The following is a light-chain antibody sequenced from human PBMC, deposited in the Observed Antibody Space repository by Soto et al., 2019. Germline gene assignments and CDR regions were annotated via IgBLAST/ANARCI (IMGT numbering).Light chain of an antibody. CDR1: SSDVGGYNY. J-gene: IGLJ7*01. Sequence: QSALTQPRSVSGSPGQSVTLSCTGTSSDVGGYNYVSWYQQHPGKAPKLMIYDVSKRPSGVPDRFSGSKSGNTASLTISGLQAEDEADYYCCSYAGSYTLAVFGGGTQLTVL. V-gene: IGLV2-11*01. CDR3: CSYAGSYTLAV. CDR2: DVS.